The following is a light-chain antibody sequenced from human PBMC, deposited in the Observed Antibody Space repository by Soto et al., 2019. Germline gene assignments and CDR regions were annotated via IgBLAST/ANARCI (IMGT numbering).Light chain of an antibody. CDR1: QSVSSSY. Sequence: EIVLTQSPGTLSLSPGERATLSCRASQSVSSSYLAWYQQKPGQAPRLLIYGASSRATGIPDRFSGSGSGTDFTLTISRPEPEDFAVYDCQQYGSSPRSPLTFGGGTKVEIK. CDR3: QQYGSSPRSPLT. V-gene: IGKV3-20*01. CDR2: GAS. J-gene: IGKJ4*01.